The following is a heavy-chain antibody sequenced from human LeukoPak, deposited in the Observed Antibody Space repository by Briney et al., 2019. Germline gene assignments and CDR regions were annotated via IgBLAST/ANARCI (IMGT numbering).Heavy chain of an antibody. CDR1: GGAFSSYT. V-gene: IGHV1-69*04. D-gene: IGHD4-23*01. CDR3: ARDGGNNYYYGMDV. J-gene: IGHJ6*02. Sequence: SVKVSCKASGGAFSSYTISWVRQAPGQGLEXXXXIIPILDIANYAQKFQGRVTITADKSTSTAYMELTSLRSEDTAVYYCARDGGNNYYYGMDVWGQGTTVTVSS. CDR2: IIPILDIA.